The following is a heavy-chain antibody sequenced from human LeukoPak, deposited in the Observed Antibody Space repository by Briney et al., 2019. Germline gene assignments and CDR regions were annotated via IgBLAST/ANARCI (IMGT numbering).Heavy chain of an antibody. V-gene: IGHV1-2*02. D-gene: IGHD3-10*01. J-gene: IGHJ4*02. Sequence: ASVKVSCKASGYTFTGYYMHWVRQAPGQGLEWMGWINPNSGGTNYAQKFQGRVTMTRDTSISTAYMELSRLRSDDTAAYYCARDPVNYYGSGSHNFDYWGQGTLVTVSS. CDR3: ARDPVNYYGSGSHNFDY. CDR1: GYTFTGYY. CDR2: INPNSGGT.